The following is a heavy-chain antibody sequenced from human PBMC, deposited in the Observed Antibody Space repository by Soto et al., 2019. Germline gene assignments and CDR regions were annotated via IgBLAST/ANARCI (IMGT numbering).Heavy chain of an antibody. CDR3: ARDRSLDFWSGYPSPSYFDY. CDR1: GDSVSSNSAA. CDR2: TYYRSKWYN. Sequence: SQTLSLTCAISGDSVSSNSAAWNWIRQSPPRGLEWLGRTYYRSKWYNDYAVSVKSRITINPDTSKNQFSLQLNSVAPEDTAVYYCARDRSLDFWSGYPSPSYFDYWGQGTLVTVSS. V-gene: IGHV6-1*01. D-gene: IGHD3-3*01. J-gene: IGHJ4*02.